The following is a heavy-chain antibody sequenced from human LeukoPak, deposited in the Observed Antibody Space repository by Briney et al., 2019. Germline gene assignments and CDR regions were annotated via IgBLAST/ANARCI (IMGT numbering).Heavy chain of an antibody. CDR1: GFTFSSYA. J-gene: IGHJ3*02. CDR2: ISGSGGST. Sequence: PGGSLRLSCAASGFTFSSYAMSWVRQAPGKGLEWVSAISGSGGSTYYADSVKGRFTISRDNSKNTLYLQMNSLRAEDTAVYYCAKASYDSSGYYYDAFDIWGQGTMVTVSS. CDR3: AKASYDSSGYYYDAFDI. D-gene: IGHD3-22*01. V-gene: IGHV3-23*01.